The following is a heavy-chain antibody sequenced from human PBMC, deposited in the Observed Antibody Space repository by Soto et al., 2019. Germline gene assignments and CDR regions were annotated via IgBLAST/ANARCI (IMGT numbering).Heavy chain of an antibody. J-gene: IGHJ3*02. Sequence: QVQLVESGGGVVQPGRSLRLSCAASGFTFSSYAMHWVRQAPGKGLEWVAVISYDGSNKYYADSVKGRFTISRDNSKNTLYLQMNSLRAEDTAVYYCARVRTTITGPHDAFDIWGQGTMVTVSS. CDR3: ARVRTTITGPHDAFDI. V-gene: IGHV3-30-3*01. D-gene: IGHD1-20*01. CDR1: GFTFSSYA. CDR2: ISYDGSNK.